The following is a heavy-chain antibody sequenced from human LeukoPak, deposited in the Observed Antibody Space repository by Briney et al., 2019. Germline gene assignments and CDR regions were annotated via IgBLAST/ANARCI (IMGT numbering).Heavy chain of an antibody. D-gene: IGHD3-16*01. V-gene: IGHV1-69*06. J-gene: IGHJ6*04. Sequence: GASVKVSCKASGGTFSSYAVSWVRQAPGQGLEWMGGIIPIFGTANYAQKFQGRVTITADKSTSTAYMELSSLRSEDTAVYYCARASDLGGEYYYYGMDVWGKGTTVTVSS. CDR2: IIPIFGTA. CDR1: GGTFSSYA. CDR3: ARASDLGGEYYYYGMDV.